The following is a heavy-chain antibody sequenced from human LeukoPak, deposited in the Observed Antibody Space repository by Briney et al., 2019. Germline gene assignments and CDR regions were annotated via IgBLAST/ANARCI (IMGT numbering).Heavy chain of an antibody. V-gene: IGHV1-2*02. CDR1: GYTFTGYC. D-gene: IGHD2-2*01. CDR3: ARAKKYCSSTSCYSGNWFDP. CDR2: INPNSGGT. Sequence: WASVKVSCKASGYTFTGYCMHWVRQAPGQGLEWMGWINPNSGGTNYAQKLQGRVTMTRDTSISTAYMELSRLRSDDTAVYYCARAKKYCSSTSCYSGNWFDPWGQGTLVTVSS. J-gene: IGHJ5*02.